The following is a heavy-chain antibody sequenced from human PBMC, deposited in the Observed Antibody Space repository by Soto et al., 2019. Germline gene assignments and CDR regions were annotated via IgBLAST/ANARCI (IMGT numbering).Heavy chain of an antibody. V-gene: IGHV3-30*03. CDR2: ISYDGSNK. Sequence: GGSLRLSCAASGFTFSSYGMHWVRQAPGKGLEWVAVISYDGSNKYYADSVKGRFTISRDNSKNTLFLQMNSLRAEDTAVYYCARDRYSYDSRAYQGVDWYFDLWGRGTLVTVSS. D-gene: IGHD3-22*01. CDR3: ARDRYSYDSRAYQGVDWYFDL. CDR1: GFTFSSYG. J-gene: IGHJ2*01.